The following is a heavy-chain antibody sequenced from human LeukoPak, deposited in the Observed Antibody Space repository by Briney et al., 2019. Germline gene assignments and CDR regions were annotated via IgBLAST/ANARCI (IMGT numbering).Heavy chain of an antibody. CDR1: GFNFSSYW. CDR3: AREEVAAADY. V-gene: IGHV3-7*01. J-gene: IGHJ4*02. D-gene: IGHD6-13*01. Sequence: GGSLRLSCAASGFNFSSYWMSWVRQAPGKGLEWVANIKQDGSEKYYVDSVKGRFTISRDNAKNSLYLQMNSLRAEDTAVYYCAREEVAAADYWGQGTLVTVSS. CDR2: IKQDGSEK.